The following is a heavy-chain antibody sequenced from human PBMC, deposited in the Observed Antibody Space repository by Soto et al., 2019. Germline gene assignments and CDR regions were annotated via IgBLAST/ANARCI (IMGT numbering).Heavy chain of an antibody. Sequence: GGSLRLSCAASGFTFSSYAMHWVRQAPGKGLEYVSAISSNGGSTYYANSVKGRFTISRDNSKNTLYLRMGSLRAEDMAVYYCARGYCSSTSCYSAFDIWGQGTMVTVSS. V-gene: IGHV3-64*01. J-gene: IGHJ3*02. CDR3: ARGYCSSTSCYSAFDI. CDR2: ISSNGGST. D-gene: IGHD2-2*01. CDR1: GFTFSSYA.